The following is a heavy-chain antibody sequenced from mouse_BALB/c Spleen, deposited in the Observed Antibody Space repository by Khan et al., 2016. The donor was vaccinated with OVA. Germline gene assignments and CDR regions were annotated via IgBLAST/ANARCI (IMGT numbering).Heavy chain of an antibody. Sequence: QVQLKESGAELVRPGVSVKISCKGSGYTFTDFAIHWVKQSHSKSLEWIGVISTYYGDPTYNQKFKDKATMTVDKSSSTAYMELGRLTSEDSAICYCTRGSGKFRFAYWGQGTLVTVSA. D-gene: IGHD1-3*01. CDR3: TRGSGKFRFAY. CDR1: GYTFTDFA. V-gene: IGHV1S137*01. J-gene: IGHJ3*01. CDR2: ISTYYGDP.